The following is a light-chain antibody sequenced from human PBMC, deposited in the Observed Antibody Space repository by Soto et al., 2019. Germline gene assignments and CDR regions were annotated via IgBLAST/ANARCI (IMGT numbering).Light chain of an antibody. J-gene: IGKJ2*01. CDR1: QSVRSSY. V-gene: IGKV3-20*01. CDR2: GAS. Sequence: EIVLTQSPGTLSLSPGETATLSCRASQSVRSSYLAWYQQKPGQAPRLLIYGASTRATGIPDRFSGSGSGTDFTLTISRLEPEDFAVFYCQQYGDSPYTFGQGTKLEIK. CDR3: QQYGDSPYT.